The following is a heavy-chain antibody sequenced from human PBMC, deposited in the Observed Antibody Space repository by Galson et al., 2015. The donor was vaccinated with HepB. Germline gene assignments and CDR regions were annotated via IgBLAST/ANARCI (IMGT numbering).Heavy chain of an antibody. CDR3: ASGSPYSSGWYGFDY. D-gene: IGHD6-19*01. Sequence: SLRLSCAASGFTFSNYAMHWVRQAPGKGLEYVSAISSNGGSTHYANSVKGRFTISRDNSKNTLYLQMGSLRAEDMAVYYCASGSPYSSGWYGFDYWGQGTLVTVSS. CDR2: ISSNGGST. J-gene: IGHJ4*02. V-gene: IGHV3-64*01. CDR1: GFTFSNYA.